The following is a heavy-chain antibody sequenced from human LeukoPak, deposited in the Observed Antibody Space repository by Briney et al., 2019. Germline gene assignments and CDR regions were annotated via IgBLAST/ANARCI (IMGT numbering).Heavy chain of an antibody. CDR2: ISGDGSRT. V-gene: IGHV3-74*01. CDR3: ARDPDLSGYSFFDS. D-gene: IGHD3-22*01. Sequence: GGSLRLSCAASGFALSSYWMHWVRQAPGKGPVWVSRISGDGSRTAYADSVKGRFTISRDNAKNTLYLQMNRLRAEDTAVYYWARDPDLSGYSFFDSWGQGTLVTVSS. J-gene: IGHJ4*02. CDR1: GFALSSYW.